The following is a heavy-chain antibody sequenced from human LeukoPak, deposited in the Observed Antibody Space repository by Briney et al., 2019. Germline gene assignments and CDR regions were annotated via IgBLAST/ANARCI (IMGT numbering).Heavy chain of an antibody. Sequence: GGSLRLSCAASGFTFNNYWMTWVRQAPGKGLEWVSSISGNGGKTYYADSVKGRFTISRDDSKNTLYLQMNSLRAEDTAVYDCAKSGLSRFDYWGQGTLVTVSS. CDR3: AKSGLSRFDY. CDR2: ISGNGGKT. CDR1: GFTFNNYW. J-gene: IGHJ4*02. D-gene: IGHD1-26*01. V-gene: IGHV3-23*01.